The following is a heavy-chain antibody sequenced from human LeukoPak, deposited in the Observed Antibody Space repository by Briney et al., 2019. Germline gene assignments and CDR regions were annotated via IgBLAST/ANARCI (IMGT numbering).Heavy chain of an antibody. J-gene: IGHJ4*02. V-gene: IGHV3-33*06. CDR2: IWYDGSNK. CDR3: AKVPSYDYTGSTRGSIDF. Sequence: GRSLRLSCAASGFTFSSYGMHWVRQAPGKGLEWVAVIWYDGSNKYYADSVKGRFTISRDNSKNTLYLQMNSLRAEDTAVYYCAKVPSYDYTGSTRGSIDFWGQGTLVTVSS. D-gene: IGHD3-22*01. CDR1: GFTFSSYG.